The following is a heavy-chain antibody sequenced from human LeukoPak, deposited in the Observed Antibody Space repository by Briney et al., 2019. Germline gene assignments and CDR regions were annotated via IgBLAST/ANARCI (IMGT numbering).Heavy chain of an antibody. D-gene: IGHD3-9*01. J-gene: IGHJ5*02. Sequence: EWMVRIIPILGIANYAQKFQGRVTITADKSTSTAYMELSSLRSEDTAVYYCASNYDILTGWFDPWGQGTLVTVSS. CDR3: ASNYDILTGWFDP. CDR2: IIPILGIA. V-gene: IGHV1-69*02.